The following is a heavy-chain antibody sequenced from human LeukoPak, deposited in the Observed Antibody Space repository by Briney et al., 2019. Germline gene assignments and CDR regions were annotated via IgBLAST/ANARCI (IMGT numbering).Heavy chain of an antibody. Sequence: SETLSLTCTVSGGSISSGSYYWNWIRQPAGTRLEWLGNIFTRGTTNYNASLESRLTISLDTARNQFSLYLSSVTAADTAMYFCARSSLAVYFDYWGQGTLVTASS. CDR2: IFTRGTT. D-gene: IGHD6-19*01. J-gene: IGHJ4*02. CDR1: GGSISSGSYY. V-gene: IGHV4-61*09. CDR3: ARSSLAVYFDY.